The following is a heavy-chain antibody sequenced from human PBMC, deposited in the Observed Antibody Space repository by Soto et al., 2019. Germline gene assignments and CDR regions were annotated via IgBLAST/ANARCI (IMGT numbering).Heavy chain of an antibody. CDR3: ARVGGDDFGAPGGFDS. Sequence: SETLSLTCTVSGGSIRDYFWTWIRQPPGKGLEWIGYIYYSGRTNYNPSLKSRVSISVDTSKNHFSLQLRSVTAADTAVYYCARVGGDDFGAPGGFDSGGKETLVTVSS. CDR1: GGSIRDYF. V-gene: IGHV4-59*01. D-gene: IGHD4-17*01. J-gene: IGHJ4*02. CDR2: IYYSGRT.